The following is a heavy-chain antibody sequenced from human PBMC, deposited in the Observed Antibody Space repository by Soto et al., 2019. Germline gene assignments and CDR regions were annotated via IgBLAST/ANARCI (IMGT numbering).Heavy chain of an antibody. CDR1: GGSISSSSYY. J-gene: IGHJ4*02. Sequence: SETLSLTCTVSGGSISSSSYYWGWIRQPPGKGLEWIGSIYYSGSTYYNPSLKSRVTISVDTSKNQFSLKLSSVTAADTAVYYCASLLDPYGDYAYFDYGGQGTLVTVSS. CDR3: ASLLDPYGDYAYFDY. CDR2: IYYSGST. V-gene: IGHV4-39*01. D-gene: IGHD4-17*01.